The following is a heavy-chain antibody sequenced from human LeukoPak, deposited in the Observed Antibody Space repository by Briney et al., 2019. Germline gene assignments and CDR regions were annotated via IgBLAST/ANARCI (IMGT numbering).Heavy chain of an antibody. CDR1: GGTFSSYA. CDR3: APRRSPPYYYYGMDV. Sequence: VASVKVSCKASGGTFSSYAISWVRQAPGQGLEWMGGIIPIFGTANYAQKFQGRVTITADESTSTAYMELSSLRSEDTAVYYCAPRRSPPYYYYGMDVWGQGTTVTVSS. J-gene: IGHJ6*02. V-gene: IGHV1-69*13. D-gene: IGHD4-17*01. CDR2: IIPIFGTA.